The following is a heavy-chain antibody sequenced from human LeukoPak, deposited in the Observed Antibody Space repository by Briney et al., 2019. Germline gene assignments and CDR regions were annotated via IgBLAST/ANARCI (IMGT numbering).Heavy chain of an antibody. J-gene: IGHJ3*02. V-gene: IGHV1-69*06. CDR3: ARFESGVMNAFDI. CDR2: IIPIFGTA. D-gene: IGHD3-16*01. CDR1: GGTFSSYA. Sequence: GASVKVSCKASGGTFSSYAISWVRQAPGQGLEWMGGIIPIFGTANYAQKFQGRVTITADKSTSTAYMELSSLRSEDTAVYYCARFESGVMNAFDIWGQGTMVTVSS.